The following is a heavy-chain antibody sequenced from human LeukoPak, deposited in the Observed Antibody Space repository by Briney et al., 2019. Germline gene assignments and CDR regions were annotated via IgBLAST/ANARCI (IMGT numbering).Heavy chain of an antibody. CDR2: IWYDGSNK. CDR1: GFTFSSYG. J-gene: IGHJ3*02. V-gene: IGHV3-33*01. D-gene: IGHD3-10*01. CDR3: ARDALPLINYAFDI. Sequence: GGSLRLSCAASGFTFSSYGMHWVRQAPGKGLEWVAVIWYDGSNKYYADSVKGRFTISRDNSKNTLYLQMNSQRAEDTAVYYCARDALPLINYAFDIWGQGTMVTVSS.